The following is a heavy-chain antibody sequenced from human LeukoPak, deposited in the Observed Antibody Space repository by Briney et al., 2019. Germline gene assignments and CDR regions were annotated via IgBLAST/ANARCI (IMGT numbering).Heavy chain of an antibody. CDR2: MNPNSGNT. Sequence: ASVKVSCKASGYTFTSYDINWVRQATGQGLEWMGWMNPNSGNTGYAQKFQGRVTMTRNTSISTAYMELSSLRSEDTAVYYCARRRGFGSNWYLGYFDYWGQGTLVTVSS. D-gene: IGHD6-13*01. V-gene: IGHV1-8*01. J-gene: IGHJ4*02. CDR3: ARRRGFGSNWYLGYFDY. CDR1: GYTFTSYD.